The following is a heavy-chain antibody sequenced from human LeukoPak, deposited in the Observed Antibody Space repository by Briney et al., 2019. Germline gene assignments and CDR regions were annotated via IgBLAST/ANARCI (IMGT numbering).Heavy chain of an antibody. Sequence: PGGSLRLSCAASGFTFSNAWMSWVRQAPGKGLEWVGRIKSKTDGGTTDYAAPVKGRFTISRDDSKNTLYLQMNSLKTEDTAVYYCTTAGSSSWYLHYYSYYYMDVWGKGTTVTISS. CDR3: TTAGSSSWYLHYYSYYYMDV. CDR1: GFTFSNAW. J-gene: IGHJ6*03. CDR2: IKSKTDGGTT. V-gene: IGHV3-15*01. D-gene: IGHD6-13*01.